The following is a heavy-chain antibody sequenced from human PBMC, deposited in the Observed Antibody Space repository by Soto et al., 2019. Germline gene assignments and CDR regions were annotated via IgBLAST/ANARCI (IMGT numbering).Heavy chain of an antibody. V-gene: IGHV3-74*01. J-gene: IGHJ1*01. D-gene: IGHD2-8*01. CDR3: ARETEWSPQL. Sequence: EVQLVESGGGLVQPGGSLRLSCAASGFTSRSFWMHWFRQAPGKGLLWVSRINGDGSSTSYADSVRGRFTISRDNAKNTLILQMNSLRVEDSAVYYCARETEWSPQLWAQGTLVTVSS. CDR2: INGDGSST. CDR1: GFTSRSFW.